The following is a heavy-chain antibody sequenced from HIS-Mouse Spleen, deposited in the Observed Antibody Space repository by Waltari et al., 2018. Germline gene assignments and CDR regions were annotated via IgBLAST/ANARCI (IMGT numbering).Heavy chain of an antibody. D-gene: IGHD3-3*01. CDR1: GFTFSSYW. CDR3: ARFWYEGHYFDY. J-gene: IGHJ4*02. Sequence: EVQLVESGGGLVQPGGSLRLSCAASGFTFSSYWMSWVRQAPGKGLEWVATIKQDGSGKYYVDSVKGRFTISRDNAKNSLYLQMNSLRAEDTAVYYCARFWYEGHYFDYWGQGTLVTVSS. V-gene: IGHV3-7*01. CDR2: IKQDGSGK.